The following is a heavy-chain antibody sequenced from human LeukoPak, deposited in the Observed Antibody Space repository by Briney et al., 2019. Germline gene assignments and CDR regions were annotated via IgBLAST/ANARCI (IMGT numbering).Heavy chain of an antibody. D-gene: IGHD2/OR15-2a*01. J-gene: IGHJ4*02. CDR3: AKGPPGRNYYLLPKLNYFDY. CDR2: ISESGGTT. CDR1: GFIFSPYA. Sequence: PGGSLRLSCAASGFIFSPYAMSWVRQAPGKGMEWVSAISESGGTTYYAESVKGRFTISRDNSKNTLYLQMNSLRAEDTAVYFCAKGPPGRNYYLLPKLNYFDYWGQGSLVTVSS. V-gene: IGHV3-23*01.